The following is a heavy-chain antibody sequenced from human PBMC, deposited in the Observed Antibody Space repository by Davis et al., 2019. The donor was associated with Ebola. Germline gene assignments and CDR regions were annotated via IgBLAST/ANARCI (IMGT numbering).Heavy chain of an antibody. CDR2: ISSSGSTI. J-gene: IGHJ5*02. Sequence: LSLTCAASGFTFSSYWMSWVRQAPGKGLEWVSYISSSGSTIYYADSVKGRFTISRDNAKNSLYLQMNSLRAEDTAVYYCARHSSSSRGWFDPWGQGTLVTVSS. V-gene: IGHV3-11*01. D-gene: IGHD6-13*01. CDR1: GFTFSSYW. CDR3: ARHSSSSRGWFDP.